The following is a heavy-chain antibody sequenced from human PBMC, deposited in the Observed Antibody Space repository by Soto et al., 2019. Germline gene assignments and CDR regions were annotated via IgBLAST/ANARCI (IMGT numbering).Heavy chain of an antibody. Sequence: GASVKVSCKASGGTFSSYAISWVRQAPGQGLEWMGGIIPIFGTANYAQKFQGRVTITADESTSTAYMELSSLRSEDTAVYYCARVFREWLAYYGMDVWGQGTTVTVSS. CDR2: IIPIFGTA. J-gene: IGHJ6*02. V-gene: IGHV1-69*13. CDR1: GGTFSSYA. D-gene: IGHD6-19*01. CDR3: ARVFREWLAYYGMDV.